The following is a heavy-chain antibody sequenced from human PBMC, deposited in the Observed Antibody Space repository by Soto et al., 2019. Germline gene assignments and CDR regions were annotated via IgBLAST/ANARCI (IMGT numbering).Heavy chain of an antibody. J-gene: IGHJ6*02. Sequence: GGSLRLSCAASGFTFSSYGMHWVRQAPGKGLEWVAVISYDGSNKYYADSVKGRFTISRDNSKNTLYLQMNSLRAEDTAVYYCAKDPSRRDYYYYGMDVWGQGTTVTVSS. CDR3: AKDPSRRDYYYYGMDV. D-gene: IGHD6-6*01. V-gene: IGHV3-30*18. CDR2: ISYDGSNK. CDR1: GFTFSSYG.